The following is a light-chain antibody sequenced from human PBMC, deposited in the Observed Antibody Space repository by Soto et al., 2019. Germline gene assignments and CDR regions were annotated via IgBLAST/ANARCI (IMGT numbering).Light chain of an antibody. CDR3: QQLDNYPRT. J-gene: IGKJ1*01. V-gene: IGKV1-9*01. CDR2: TAS. Sequence: DIQLTQSPFFLSAAVVDRVTLTCRASQGIIRYLAWYQLKPGKAPKXRISTASTLQSGVPSRFICSVSGTDFTLTFSFLQPLYFVTYYGQQLDNYPRTFGQVT. CDR1: QGIIRY.